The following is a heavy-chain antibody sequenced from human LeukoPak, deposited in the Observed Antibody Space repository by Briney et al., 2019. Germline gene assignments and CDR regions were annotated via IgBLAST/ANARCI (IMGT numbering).Heavy chain of an antibody. CDR2: MNPNSGNT. V-gene: IGHV1-8*02. Sequence: ASVKVSCKASGYTFTNCDINWVRQATGQGLEWMGWMNPNSGNTGYAQKFQGRIIMTRNTSTSTAYMELSSLRSEDTAVYYCARDYYFDSNGYFNIDFWGQGALVTVSS. D-gene: IGHD3-22*01. CDR3: ARDYYFDSNGYFNIDF. CDR1: GYTFTNCD. J-gene: IGHJ4*02.